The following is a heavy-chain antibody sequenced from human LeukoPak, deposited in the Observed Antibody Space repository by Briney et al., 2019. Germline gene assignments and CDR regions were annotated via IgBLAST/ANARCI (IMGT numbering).Heavy chain of an antibody. CDR3: AKHRDTAGRCSGGECKFPPSPPRYLDY. J-gene: IGHJ4*02. V-gene: IGHV3-30*18. CDR2: ISYDGSNK. CDR1: GFTFSSYG. Sequence: PGGSLRLSCAASGFTFSSYGMHWVRQAPGKGLEWVAVISYDGSNKYYADSVKGRFTISRDNSKKTLHLQMNSLRAEDTAVYYCAKHRDTAGRCSGGECKFPPSPPRYLDYWGQGTLVTVSP. D-gene: IGHD2-15*01.